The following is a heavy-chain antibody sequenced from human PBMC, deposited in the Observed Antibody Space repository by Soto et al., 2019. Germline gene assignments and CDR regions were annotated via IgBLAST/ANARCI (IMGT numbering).Heavy chain of an antibody. CDR1: GGSFSGYY. CDR2: IYYSGST. Sequence: SETLSLTCAVYGGSFSGYYWSWIRQPPGKGLEWIGYIYYSGSTNYNPSLKSRDTISVDTSKNQFSLKLSSVTAADSAVYYCARRSGYYSSWFDPWGQGTLVTVSS. D-gene: IGHD3-22*01. CDR3: ARRSGYYSSWFDP. V-gene: IGHV4-59*01. J-gene: IGHJ5*02.